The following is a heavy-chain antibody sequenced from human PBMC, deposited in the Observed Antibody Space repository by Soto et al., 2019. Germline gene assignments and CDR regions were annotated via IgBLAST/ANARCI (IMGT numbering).Heavy chain of an antibody. CDR3: ARRDPQDRYNWFDP. V-gene: IGHV4-39*01. CDR2: ISYSGST. J-gene: IGHJ5*02. Sequence: PSETLSLTCTVSGGSISSSSYYWGWIRQPPGKGLEWIGSISYSGSTYYNPSLKSRVTISVDTSKNQFSLKLSSVTAADTAVYYCARRDPQDRYNWFDPWGQGTLVTVSS. CDR1: GGSISSSSYY.